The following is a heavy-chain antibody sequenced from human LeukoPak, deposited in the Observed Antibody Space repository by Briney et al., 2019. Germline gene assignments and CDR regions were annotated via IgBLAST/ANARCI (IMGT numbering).Heavy chain of an antibody. CDR1: GFTFSSYA. CDR3: AKEGYSSGWYPGGYFDY. V-gene: IGHV3-30-3*01. CDR2: ISYDGSNK. D-gene: IGHD6-19*01. J-gene: IGHJ4*02. Sequence: GGSLRLSCAASGFTFSSYAMHWVRQAPGKGLEWVAVISYDGSNKYYADSVKGRFTISRDNSKNTLYLQMNSLRAEDTAVYYCAKEGYSSGWYPGGYFDYWGQGTLVTVSS.